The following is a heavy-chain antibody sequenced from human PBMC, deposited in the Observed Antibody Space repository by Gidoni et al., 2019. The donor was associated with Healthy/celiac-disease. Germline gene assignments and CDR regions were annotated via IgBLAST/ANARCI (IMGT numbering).Heavy chain of an antibody. CDR1: GGTFSSYA. CDR3: CAQPDYSPFLEWLAPFDY. D-gene: IGHD3-3*02. CDR2: IIPIFGTA. V-gene: IGHV1-69*01. Sequence: QVQLVQSGAEVKKPGSSVKVSCKASGGTFSSYAISWVRQAPGQGLEWMGGIIPIFGTANYAQKFQGRVTITADESTSTAYMELSSLRSEDTAVYYCCAQPDYSPFLEWLAPFDYWGQGTLVTVSS. J-gene: IGHJ4*02.